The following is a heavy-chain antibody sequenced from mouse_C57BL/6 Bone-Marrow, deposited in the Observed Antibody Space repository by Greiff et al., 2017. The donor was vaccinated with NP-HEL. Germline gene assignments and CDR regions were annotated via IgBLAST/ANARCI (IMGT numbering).Heavy chain of an antibody. CDR2: INPGSGGT. D-gene: IGHD1-1*01. V-gene: IGHV1-54*01. CDR1: GYAFTNYL. J-gene: IGHJ3*01. Sequence: VKVVESGAELVRPGTSVKVSCKASGYAFTNYLIEWVKQRPGQGLEWIGVINPGSGGTNYNEKFKGKATLTADKSSSTAYMQLSSLTSADSAVYFCAREGGSSPAWFAYWGQGTLVTVSA. CDR3: AREGGSSPAWFAY.